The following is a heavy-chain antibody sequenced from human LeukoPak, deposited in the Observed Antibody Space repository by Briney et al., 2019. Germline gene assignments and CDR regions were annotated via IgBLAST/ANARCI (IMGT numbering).Heavy chain of an antibody. D-gene: IGHD3-10*01. Sequence: GGSLRLSCAASGFTFSSYGMHWVRQAPGKGLEWVAVISYDGSNKYYADSVKGRFTISRDNSKNTPYLQMNSLRAEDTAVYYCAKDMRGGELLHGMDVWGQGTTVTVSS. CDR1: GFTFSSYG. CDR3: AKDMRGGELLHGMDV. CDR2: ISYDGSNK. V-gene: IGHV3-30*18. J-gene: IGHJ6*02.